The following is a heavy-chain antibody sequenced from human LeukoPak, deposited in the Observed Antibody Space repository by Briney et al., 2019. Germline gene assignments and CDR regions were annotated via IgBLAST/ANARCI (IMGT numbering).Heavy chain of an antibody. CDR1: GGSISSGSYY. D-gene: IGHD3-10*01. Sequence: KPSETLSLTCTVSGGSISSGSYYWSWIRQPAGKGLEWIGRIYTSGSTNYNPSLKSRVTISVDTSKNQFSLKLSSVTAADTAVYYCARDHGGFGELYHWFDPWGQGTLVTVSS. CDR3: ARDHGGFGELYHWFDP. CDR2: IYTSGST. V-gene: IGHV4-61*02. J-gene: IGHJ5*02.